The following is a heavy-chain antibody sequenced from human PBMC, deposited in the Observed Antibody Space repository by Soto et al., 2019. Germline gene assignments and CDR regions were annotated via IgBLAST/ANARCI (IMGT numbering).Heavy chain of an antibody. Sequence: EVQLVESGGGLVQPGGSLRLSCAASGFTLSDHYMDWVRQAPGKGLEWVGRTKNKANRYTTEYAASVNGRFTISRDDSKNSLYLQMHSLKPEDTAVYYCARWVSWSPDNWGQGTLVTVSS. J-gene: IGHJ4*02. CDR2: TKNKANRYTT. D-gene: IGHD1-26*01. CDR3: ARWVSWSPDN. CDR1: GFTLSDHY. V-gene: IGHV3-72*01.